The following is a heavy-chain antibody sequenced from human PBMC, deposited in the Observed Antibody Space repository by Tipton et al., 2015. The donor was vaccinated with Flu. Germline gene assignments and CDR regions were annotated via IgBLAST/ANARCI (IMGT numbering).Heavy chain of an antibody. V-gene: IGHV3-66*02. CDR1: GSIGSSTYY. CDR3: ARGGGTNPGWSRSWFES. D-gene: IGHD2-15*01. J-gene: IGHJ5*01. Sequence: GSIGSSTYYWGWIRQPPGKGLEWVSVIYSGGSTYYADSVKGRFTISRDNSKNTLYLHMNSLRPEDTAVYYCARGGGTNPGWSRSWFESWGQGTLVTVSS. CDR2: IYSGGST.